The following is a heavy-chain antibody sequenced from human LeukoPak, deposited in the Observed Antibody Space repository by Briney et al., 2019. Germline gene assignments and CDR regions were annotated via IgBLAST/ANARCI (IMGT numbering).Heavy chain of an antibody. CDR2: ITNNGRKT. CDR3: ARGYYGSGSGYNYYMDV. V-gene: IGHV3-11*04. D-gene: IGHD3-10*01. J-gene: IGHJ6*03. CDR1: GFTFSDYF. Sequence: PGGSLRLSCAASGFTFSDYFMGWVRQAPGKGLEWVSYITNNGRKTYYADSMKGRFTISRDNAKNSLFLQMNSLRAEDTAVYYCARGYYGSGSGYNYYMDVWGKGTTVTVSS.